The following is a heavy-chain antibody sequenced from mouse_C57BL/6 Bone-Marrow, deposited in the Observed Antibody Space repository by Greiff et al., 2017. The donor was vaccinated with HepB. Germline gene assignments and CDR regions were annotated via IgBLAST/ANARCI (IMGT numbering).Heavy chain of an antibody. CDR2: ISGGGGNT. Sequence: EVKLMESGGGLVKPGGSLKLSCAASGFTFSSYTMSWVRQTPEKRLEWVATISGGGGNTYYPDSVKGRFTISRDNAKNTLYLQMSSLRSEDTALYYCARDGNYEDWFAYWGQGTLVTVSA. J-gene: IGHJ3*01. D-gene: IGHD2-1*01. CDR3: ARDGNYEDWFAY. V-gene: IGHV5-9*01. CDR1: GFTFSSYT.